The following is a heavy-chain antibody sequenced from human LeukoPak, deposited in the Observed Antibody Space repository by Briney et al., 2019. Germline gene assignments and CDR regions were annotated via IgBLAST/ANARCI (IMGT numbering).Heavy chain of an antibody. Sequence: SETLSLTCTVSGGSIGSYYWSWIRQPPGKGLEWIGYIYYSGSTKYNPSLKSRVTISVDTSKNQFSLKLSSVTAADTAVYYCARGGYCGGDCYFYYWGQGTLVTVSS. CDR1: GGSIGSYY. D-gene: IGHD2-21*02. CDR2: IYYSGST. V-gene: IGHV4-59*08. CDR3: ARGGYCGGDCYFYY. J-gene: IGHJ4*02.